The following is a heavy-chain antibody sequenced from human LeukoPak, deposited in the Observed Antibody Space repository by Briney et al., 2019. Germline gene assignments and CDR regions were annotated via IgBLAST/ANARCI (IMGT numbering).Heavy chain of an antibody. J-gene: IGHJ5*02. CDR3: ARAGDCSSTSCYSWFDP. Sequence: SETLSLTCTVSGYSISSGYYWGWIRQPPGKGLEWIGSIYHSGSTYYNPPLKSRVTISVDTSKNQFSLKLSSVTAADTAVYYRARAGDCSSTSCYSWFDPWGQGTLVTVSS. V-gene: IGHV4-38-2*02. D-gene: IGHD2-2*01. CDR2: IYHSGST. CDR1: GYSISSGYY.